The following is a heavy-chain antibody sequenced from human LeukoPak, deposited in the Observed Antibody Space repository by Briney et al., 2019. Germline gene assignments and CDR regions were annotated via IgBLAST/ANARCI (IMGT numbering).Heavy chain of an antibody. D-gene: IGHD1-14*01. CDR1: GGSFSGYY. V-gene: IGHV4-34*01. CDR2: INHSGST. Sequence: PSETLSLTCAVYGGSFSGYYWSWIRQPPGKGLGWIGEINHSGSTNYNPSLKSRVTISVDTSKNQFSLKLSSVTAADTAVYYCAREPFMGHWGQGALVTVSS. J-gene: IGHJ4*02. CDR3: AREPFMGH.